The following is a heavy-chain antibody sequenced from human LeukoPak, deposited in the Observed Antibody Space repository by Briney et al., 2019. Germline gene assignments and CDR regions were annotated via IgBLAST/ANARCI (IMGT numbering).Heavy chain of an antibody. CDR2: TSAYNGNT. V-gene: IGHV1-18*01. CDR3: ARSPYYDSSGYSVGFDY. CDR1: GYTFTSYG. J-gene: IGHJ4*02. Sequence: ASVKVSCKASGYTFTSYGISWVRQAPGQGLEWMGWTSAYNGNTNYAQKLQGRVTMTTDTSTSTAYMELRSLRSDDTAVYYCARSPYYDSSGYSVGFDYWGQGTLVTVSS. D-gene: IGHD3-22*01.